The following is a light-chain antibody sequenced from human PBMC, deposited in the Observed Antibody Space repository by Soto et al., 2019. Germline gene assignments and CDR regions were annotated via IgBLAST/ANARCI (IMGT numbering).Light chain of an antibody. CDR1: QSVSSR. Sequence: DIQMTQSPFTLSASVGDRVTITCRASQSVSSRLAWHQQKPGKAPKVLIYDASNLKSGVPSRFSGSGSGTEFTLTISSLQPDDFATYSSQQYNSYPWTFGQGTKVEIK. CDR3: QQYNSYPWT. V-gene: IGKV1-5*01. J-gene: IGKJ1*01. CDR2: DAS.